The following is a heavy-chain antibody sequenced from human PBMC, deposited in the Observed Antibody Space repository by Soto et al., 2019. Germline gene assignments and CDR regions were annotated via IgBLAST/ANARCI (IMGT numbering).Heavy chain of an antibody. CDR1: GFTFSSYD. CDR2: IGTAGDT. J-gene: IGHJ6*02. CDR3: ARVPLGRPQSYGMDV. V-gene: IGHV3-13*01. Sequence: LRLSCAASGFTFSSYDIHWVRQATGKGLEWVSAIGTAGDTYYPGSVKGRFTISRENAKNSLYLQMNSLRAEDTAVYYCARVPLGRPQSYGMDVWGQGTTVTVSS.